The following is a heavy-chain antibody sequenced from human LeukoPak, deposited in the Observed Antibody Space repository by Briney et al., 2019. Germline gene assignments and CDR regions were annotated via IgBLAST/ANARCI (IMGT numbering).Heavy chain of an antibody. CDR3: ARHREKDSYEAFDM. D-gene: IGHD5-24*01. CDR1: GGSISSYY. J-gene: IGHJ3*02. Sequence: SETLSLTCTVSGGSISSYYWSWIRQPPGQGLEWIGFIDYSGSTNYNPSLKSRVTISIDTSNNQLSLKLSSVTAADTAVYYCARHREKDSYEAFDMWGQGTMVTVSS. CDR2: IDYSGST. V-gene: IGHV4-59*08.